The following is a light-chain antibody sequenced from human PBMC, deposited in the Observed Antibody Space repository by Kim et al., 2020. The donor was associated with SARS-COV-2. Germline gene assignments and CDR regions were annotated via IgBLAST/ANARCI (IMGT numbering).Light chain of an antibody. CDR2: YDS. V-gene: IGLV3-21*04. CDR1: NIGSKS. CDR3: QVWDSSSDHSVV. Sequence: SYELTQPPSVSVAPGKTARITCGGNNIGSKSVHWYQQKPGQAPVLVIYYDSDRPSGIPERFSGSNSGNTATLTISRVEAGDEADYYCQVWDSSSDHSVVFGGGTQADRP. J-gene: IGLJ2*01.